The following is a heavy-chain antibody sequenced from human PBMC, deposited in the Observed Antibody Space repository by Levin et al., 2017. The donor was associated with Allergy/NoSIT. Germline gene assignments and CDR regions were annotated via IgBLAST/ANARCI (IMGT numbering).Heavy chain of an antibody. J-gene: IGHJ4*02. CDR3: ARDGWELNYFDY. D-gene: IGHD1-26*01. V-gene: IGHV3-30-3*01. CDR1: GFTFSSYA. CDR2: ISYDGSNK. Sequence: GESLKISCAASGFTFSSYAMHWVRQAPGKGLEWVAVISYDGSNKYYADSVKGRFTISRDNSKNTLYLQMNSLRAEDTAVYYCARDGWELNYFDYWGQGTLVTVSS.